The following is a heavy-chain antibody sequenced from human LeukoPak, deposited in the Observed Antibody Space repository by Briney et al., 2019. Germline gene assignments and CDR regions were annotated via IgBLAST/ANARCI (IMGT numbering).Heavy chain of an antibody. D-gene: IGHD3-3*01. Sequence: SETLSLTCSVSGGSISSYYWNWTRQPPGKGLEWVGYIHYSGSTNYNPSLNSRVTISIDMSQNQFSLNLTSVTAADTAVYYCARDFVGLKSYGMDVWGQGTTVTVSS. J-gene: IGHJ6*02. CDR2: IHYSGST. CDR3: ARDFVGLKSYGMDV. V-gene: IGHV4-59*01. CDR1: GGSISSYY.